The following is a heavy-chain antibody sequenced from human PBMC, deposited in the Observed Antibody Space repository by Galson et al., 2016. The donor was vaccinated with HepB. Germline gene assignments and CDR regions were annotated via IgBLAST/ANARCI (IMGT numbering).Heavy chain of an antibody. Sequence: SLRLSCAASGFSFSRYGMHWARQAPGRGLEWVAVIWHDGSNKYYGDSVEGRFTISRDNSNNMMYLQMNSLRPEDTSVYYCARDAMGRGSGSYSAFDYWGQGTLVAVSS. CDR2: IWHDGSNK. D-gene: IGHD1-26*01. J-gene: IGHJ4*02. CDR3: ARDAMGRGSGSYSAFDY. V-gene: IGHV3-33*01. CDR1: GFSFSRYG.